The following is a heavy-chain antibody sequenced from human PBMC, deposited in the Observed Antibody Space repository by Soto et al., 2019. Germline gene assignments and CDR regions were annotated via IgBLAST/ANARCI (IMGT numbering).Heavy chain of an antibody. V-gene: IGHV4-31*02. CDR1: GGSISSDDYY. J-gene: IGHJ6*02. D-gene: IGHD3-16*01. Sequence: SETLSLSCTVSGGSISSDDYYWNWFRQRPGKGLEWIGNIYYRGNTNYNPSLKSRIIMSMDMSENQFSLKLTSVTAADTAVYYCARGWDYYGMVVWGQGTTVTVTS. CDR3: ARGWDYYGMVV. CDR2: IYYRGNT.